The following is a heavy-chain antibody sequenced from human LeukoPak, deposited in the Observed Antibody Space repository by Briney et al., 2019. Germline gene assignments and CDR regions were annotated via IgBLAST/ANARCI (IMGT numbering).Heavy chain of an antibody. CDR2: INPNSGGT. D-gene: IGHD1-26*01. CDR1: GYTFTGYY. V-gene: IGHV1-2*02. J-gene: IGHJ4*02. Sequence: GASVKVSCKAPGYTFTGYYMHWVRQAPGQGLEWMGWINPNSGGTNYAQKFQGRVTMTRDTSISTAYMELSRLRSDDTAVYYCARAPGIVGANDYWGQGTLVTVSS. CDR3: ARAPGIVGANDY.